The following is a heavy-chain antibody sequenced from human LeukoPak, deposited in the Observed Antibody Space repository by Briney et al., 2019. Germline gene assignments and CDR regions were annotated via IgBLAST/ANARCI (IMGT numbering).Heavy chain of an antibody. CDR3: TPVMVEDRGF. Sequence: PGGSLRLSCAASGFIFNKAWMNWVRQAPGKGPEWVGRIKSKNDGGTADYGSPVKGRFTISRDDSKNTLYLQMKVLITDQTAIYYCTPVMVEDRGFWGQGTLVTVSS. V-gene: IGHV3-15*01. CDR2: IKSKNDGGTA. CDR1: GFIFNKAW. J-gene: IGHJ4*02. D-gene: IGHD2-15*01.